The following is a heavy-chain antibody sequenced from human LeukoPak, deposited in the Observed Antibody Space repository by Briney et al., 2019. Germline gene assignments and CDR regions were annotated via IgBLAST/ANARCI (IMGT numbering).Heavy chain of an antibody. J-gene: IGHJ4*02. CDR1: GYTFTSYY. CDR2: INPTGGST. D-gene: IGHD3-22*01. V-gene: IGHV1-46*01. Sequence: GASVKVSCKASGYTFTSYYMHWVRQAPGQGLEWMGLINPTGGSTGYAQKFQGRVTMTEDTSTDTAYMELSSLRSEDTAVYYCATSETYYYDSSGYFPFDYWGQGTLVTVSS. CDR3: ATSETYYYDSSGYFPFDY.